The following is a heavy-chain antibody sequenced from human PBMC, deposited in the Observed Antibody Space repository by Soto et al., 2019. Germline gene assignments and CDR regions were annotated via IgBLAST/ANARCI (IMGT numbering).Heavy chain of an antibody. CDR2: MYTGGT. CDR3: ARGTAEYDSSGYPLSA. Sequence: HPGGSLRLSCAVSEIIVSVNYMSWVRQAPGKGLGWVSTMYTGGTDYADSVKGRFTISRDNSKNTLYLQMNSLRAEDTAVYYCARGTAEYDSSGYPLSAWGRGTLVTVSS. CDR1: EIIVSVNY. D-gene: IGHD3-22*01. J-gene: IGHJ1*01. V-gene: IGHV3-53*01.